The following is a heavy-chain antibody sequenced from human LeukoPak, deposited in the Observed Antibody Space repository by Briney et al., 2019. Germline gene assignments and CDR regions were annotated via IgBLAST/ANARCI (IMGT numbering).Heavy chain of an antibody. J-gene: IGHJ6*02. CDR1: GFIFSSYS. V-gene: IGHV3-48*04. Sequence: GGSLRLSCAASGFIFSSYSMNWVRQAPGKGLEWVSYISSSSSTIYYADSVKGRFTISRDNAKNSLYLQMNSLRAEDTAVYYCAKDFVAYYYGMDVWGQGTTVTVSS. D-gene: IGHD2-15*01. CDR2: ISSSSSTI. CDR3: AKDFVAYYYGMDV.